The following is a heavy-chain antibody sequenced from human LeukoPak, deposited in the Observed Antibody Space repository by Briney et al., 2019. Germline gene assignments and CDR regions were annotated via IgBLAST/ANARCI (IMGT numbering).Heavy chain of an antibody. CDR3: ARYSGTYSNFFDY. J-gene: IGHJ4*02. CDR2: IYYSGST. V-gene: IGHV4-39*01. Sequence: PSETLSLTCTVSGGSISSGGYYWSWIRQHPGKGLEWIGYIYYSGSTYYNPSLKSRVTISVDTSKNQFSLKLTSVTAADTAVYYCARYSGTYSNFFDYWGQGTLVTVSS. D-gene: IGHD1-26*01. CDR1: GGSISSGGYY.